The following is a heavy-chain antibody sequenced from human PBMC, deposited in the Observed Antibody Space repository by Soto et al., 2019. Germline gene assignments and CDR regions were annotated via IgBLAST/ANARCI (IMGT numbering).Heavy chain of an antibody. CDR1: GYTFTHYY. CDR2: INPASGST. D-gene: IGHD6-13*01. J-gene: IGHJ4*02. CDR3: ARDLAAGDH. V-gene: IGHV1-46*01. Sequence: QVQLVQSGAEVKKPGASVKVSCRTSGYTFTHYYIHWVRQAPGQGLEWLAIINPASGSTNYAQDFRARVTLTTDTSTTTVYMELSGLRAEDKAIFYCARDLAAGDHWGQGTLLTVSS.